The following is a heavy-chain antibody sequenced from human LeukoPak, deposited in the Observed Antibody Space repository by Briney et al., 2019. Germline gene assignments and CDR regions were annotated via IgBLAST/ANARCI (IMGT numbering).Heavy chain of an antibody. CDR2: IYPGDSDT. CDR1: GYSFTTYW. CDR3: ARQTPYYDILTGPNDAFDI. D-gene: IGHD3-9*01. Sequence: GESLKISCKASGYSFTTYWIGWVRQMPGKGLEWMGIIYPGDSDTRYSPSFQGQVTISADKSISTAYLQWSSLKASDTAMYYCARQTPYYDILTGPNDAFDIWGQGTMVTVSS. J-gene: IGHJ3*02. V-gene: IGHV5-51*01.